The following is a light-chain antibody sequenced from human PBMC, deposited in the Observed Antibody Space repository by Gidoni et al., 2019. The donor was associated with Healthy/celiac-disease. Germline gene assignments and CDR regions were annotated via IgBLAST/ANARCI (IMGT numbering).Light chain of an antibody. J-gene: IGKJ4*01. CDR2: AAS. Sequence: DIKLTQSPSFLSASVGDRVTITCRASQGISSYVAWYQQKQGKAPKLLIYAASTLQSGVPPRFRGSGSGTEFTLTISSLQPEDFATYYCQQLNSYPLTFGGGTKVEIK. V-gene: IGKV1-9*01. CDR3: QQLNSYPLT. CDR1: QGISSY.